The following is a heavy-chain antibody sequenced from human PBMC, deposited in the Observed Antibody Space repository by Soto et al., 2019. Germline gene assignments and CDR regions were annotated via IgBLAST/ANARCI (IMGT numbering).Heavy chain of an antibody. CDR2: IIPTFGTA. J-gene: IGHJ4*02. D-gene: IGHD2-21*02. CDR1: GGTFSSYA. V-gene: IGHV1-69*06. CDR3: AGTVVTPVYFDY. Sequence: QVQLVQSGAEVKKPGSSVKVSCKASGGTFSSYAISWVRQAPGQGLEWMGGIIPTFGTANYAQKFQGRVTITADKSTSTAYMELSSLSSEDTAVYYCAGTVVTPVYFDYWGQGTLVTVSS.